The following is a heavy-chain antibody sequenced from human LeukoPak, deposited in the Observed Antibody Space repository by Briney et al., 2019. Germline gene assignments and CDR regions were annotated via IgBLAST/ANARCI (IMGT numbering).Heavy chain of an antibody. Sequence: PGGSLRLFCAASGFTFSSYAMSWVRQAPGKGLEWVSPISGSGGSTYYADSVKGRFTISRDNSKNTLFLQMNSLRAEDPAVYYCAKESRGSGSAKYMDVWGKGTTVTVSS. J-gene: IGHJ6*03. CDR3: AKESRGSGSAKYMDV. V-gene: IGHV3-23*01. D-gene: IGHD3-10*01. CDR1: GFTFSSYA. CDR2: ISGSGGST.